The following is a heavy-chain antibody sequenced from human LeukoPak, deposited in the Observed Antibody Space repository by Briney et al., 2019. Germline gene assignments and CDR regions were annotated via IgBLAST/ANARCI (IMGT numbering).Heavy chain of an antibody. Sequence: GGSLRLSCAASGFTFSSYAMSWVRQAPGKGLEWVSAISGSGGSTYYADSVKGRFTISRDNSKNTLYLQMNGLRAEDTAVYYCAKAPLRITMIVVVPYFDYWGQGTLVTVSS. CDR2: ISGSGGST. CDR3: AKAPLRITMIVVVPYFDY. J-gene: IGHJ4*02. CDR1: GFTFSSYA. D-gene: IGHD3-22*01. V-gene: IGHV3-23*01.